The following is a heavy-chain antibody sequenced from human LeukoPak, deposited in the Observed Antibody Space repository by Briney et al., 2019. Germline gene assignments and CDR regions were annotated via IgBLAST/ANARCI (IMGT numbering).Heavy chain of an antibody. D-gene: IGHD3-16*02. CDR1: GGSISSSSYY. V-gene: IGHV4-39*07. CDR3: ARVAYSLSSDYVWGSYRYCFDY. Sequence: PSETLSLTCTVSGGSISSSSYYWGWIRQPPGKGLEWIGSIYYSGSTNYNPSLKSRVTISVDTSKNQFSLKLSSVTAADTAVYYCARVAYSLSSDYVWGSYRYCFDYWGQGTLVTVSS. J-gene: IGHJ4*02. CDR2: IYYSGST.